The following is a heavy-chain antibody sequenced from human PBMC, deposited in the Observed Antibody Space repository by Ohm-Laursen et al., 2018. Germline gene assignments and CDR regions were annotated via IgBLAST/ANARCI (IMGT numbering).Heavy chain of an antibody. CDR2: IWYDGSNK. CDR1: GFTFSSYG. D-gene: IGHD2-2*01. Sequence: SLRLSCSASGFTFSSYGMHWVRQAPGKGLEWVAVIWYDGSNKYYADSVKGRFTISRDNAKNSVSLQMNSLRDEDTAVYYCTRGGGGRVPVDYWGQGTQVTVSS. V-gene: IGHV3-33*01. J-gene: IGHJ4*02. CDR3: TRGGGGRVPVDY.